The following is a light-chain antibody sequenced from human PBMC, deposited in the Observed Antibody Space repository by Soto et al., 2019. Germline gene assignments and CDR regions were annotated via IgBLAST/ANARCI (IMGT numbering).Light chain of an antibody. CDR3: QQYNTYST. V-gene: IGKV1-5*03. CDR2: KAS. J-gene: IGKJ1*01. CDR1: QSISTW. Sequence: QMTQSPSTLSASVGDTVTITCRASQSISTWLAWYQQKPGKAPKLLIYKASTLESGVPSRFSGSGSGTEFTLTISSLQPDDFANCYCQQYNTYSTFGHGTKVEIK.